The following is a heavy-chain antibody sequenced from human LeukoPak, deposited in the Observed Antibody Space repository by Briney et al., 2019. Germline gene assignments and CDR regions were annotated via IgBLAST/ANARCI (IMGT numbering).Heavy chain of an antibody. V-gene: IGHV5-51*01. Sequence: GESLKISCKGSGYSFTSYWIGWVRQMPGKGLEWMGIIYPGDSDTRYSPSFQGQVTISADKSISTAYLQWSSLKASDTAMYYCARQSRAVAAAATWYFDYWGQGTLVTASS. J-gene: IGHJ4*02. CDR3: ARQSRAVAAAATWYFDY. CDR2: IYPGDSDT. D-gene: IGHD6-13*01. CDR1: GYSFTSYW.